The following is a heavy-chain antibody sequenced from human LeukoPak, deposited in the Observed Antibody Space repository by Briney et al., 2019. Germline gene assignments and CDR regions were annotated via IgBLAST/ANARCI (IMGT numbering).Heavy chain of an antibody. D-gene: IGHD6-19*01. Sequence: SSETLSLTCAVSGGSIGSGGYSWSWIRQPPGKGLEWIGYIYHSGSTNYNPSLKSRVTISVDTSKNQFSLKLSSVTAADTAVYYCARGRRYSSGWTREYYFDYWGQGTLVTVSS. V-gene: IGHV4-30-2*01. CDR3: ARGRRYSSGWTREYYFDY. J-gene: IGHJ4*02. CDR2: IYHSGST. CDR1: GGSIGSGGYS.